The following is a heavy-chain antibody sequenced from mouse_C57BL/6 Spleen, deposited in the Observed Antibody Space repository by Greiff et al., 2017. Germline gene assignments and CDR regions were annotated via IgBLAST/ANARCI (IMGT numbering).Heavy chain of an antibody. Sequence: EVHLVESGEGLVKPGGSLKLSCAASGFTFSSYAMSWVRQTPEKRLEWVAYISRGGDYIYYADTVQGRFTISRDNARNTLYLQMSSLKSEDTAMYYCTRDRADYFDYWGQGTTLTVSS. D-gene: IGHD3-3*01. J-gene: IGHJ2*01. CDR3: TRDRADYFDY. V-gene: IGHV5-9-1*02. CDR1: GFTFSSYA. CDR2: ISRGGDYI.